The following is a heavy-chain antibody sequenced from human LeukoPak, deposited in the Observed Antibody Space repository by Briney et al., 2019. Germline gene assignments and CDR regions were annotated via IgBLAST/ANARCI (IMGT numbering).Heavy chain of an antibody. V-gene: IGHV4-59*01. CDR2: IYYSGST. Sequence: PSETLSLTCTVSGGSISSYYWSWIRQPPGKGLEWIRYIYYSGSTNYNPSLKSRVTISVDTSKNQFSLKLSSVTAADTAVYYCARDRLYSSGLYYYYGMDVWGQGTTVTVSS. CDR3: ARDRLYSSGLYYYYGMDV. D-gene: IGHD6-19*01. CDR1: GGSISSYY. J-gene: IGHJ6*02.